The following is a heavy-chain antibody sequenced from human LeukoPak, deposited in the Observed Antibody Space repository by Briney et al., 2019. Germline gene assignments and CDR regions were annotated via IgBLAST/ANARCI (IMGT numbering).Heavy chain of an antibody. CDR3: ARDPGWLQFPSHYGMDV. CDR2: IIPIFDTA. Sequence: ASVKVSCKASGGTFSSYAISWVRRAPGQGLEWMGGIIPIFDTANYAQKFQGRVTITADESTSTAYMELSSLRSEDTAVYYCARDPGWLQFPSHYGMDVWGQGTTVTVSS. V-gene: IGHV1-69*13. D-gene: IGHD5-24*01. CDR1: GGTFSSYA. J-gene: IGHJ6*02.